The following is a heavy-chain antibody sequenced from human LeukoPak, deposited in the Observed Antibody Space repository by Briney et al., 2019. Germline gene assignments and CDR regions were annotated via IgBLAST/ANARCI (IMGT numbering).Heavy chain of an antibody. CDR3: AKDQYYYDSSGYTDY. V-gene: IGHV3-30*02. Sequence: GGSLRLSCAASGFTFSSYGMHWVRQAPGKGLEWVASTRYDGSNKYYADSVKGRFTISRDNSKNTLYLQMNSLRAEDTAVYYCAKDQYYYDSSGYTDYWGQGTLVTVSS. J-gene: IGHJ4*02. CDR1: GFTFSSYG. D-gene: IGHD3-22*01. CDR2: TRYDGSNK.